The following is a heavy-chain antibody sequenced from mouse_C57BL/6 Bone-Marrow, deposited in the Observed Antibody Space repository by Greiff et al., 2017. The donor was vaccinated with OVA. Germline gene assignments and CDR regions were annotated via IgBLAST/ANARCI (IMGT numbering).Heavy chain of an antibody. Sequence: EVKLQESGAELVRPGASVKLSCTASGFNIKDDYMHWVKQRPEQGLEWIGWIDPENGDTEYASKFQGKATITADTSSNTAYLQLSSLTSEDTAVYYCTFITTVVPFAYWGQGTLVTVSA. J-gene: IGHJ3*01. V-gene: IGHV14-4*01. D-gene: IGHD1-1*01. CDR3: TFITTVVPFAY. CDR1: GFNIKDDY. CDR2: IDPENGDT.